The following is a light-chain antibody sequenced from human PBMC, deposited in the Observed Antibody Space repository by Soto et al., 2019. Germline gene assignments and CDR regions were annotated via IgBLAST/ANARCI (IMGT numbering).Light chain of an antibody. V-gene: IGLV1-40*01. Sequence: QSVLTQPPSVSGAPGQRVPISCTGSSSNIGAGYDVHWYQQLPGTAPKLLIYGNSNRPSGVPDRFSGSKSGTSASLAITGLQAEDEADDYCQSYDSSLSGSVFGGGTQLTVL. J-gene: IGLJ2*01. CDR2: GNS. CDR1: SSNIGAGYD. CDR3: QSYDSSLSGSV.